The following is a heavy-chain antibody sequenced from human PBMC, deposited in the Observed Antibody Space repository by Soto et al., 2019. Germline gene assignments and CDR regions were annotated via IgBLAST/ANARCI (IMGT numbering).Heavy chain of an antibody. CDR1: GYTFTTYG. CDR3: ARDVGNGYGYGYGY. CDR2: ISTYNGDT. V-gene: IGHV1-18*01. Sequence: QVQLLQSGAEVKKPGASVTVSCKISGYTFTTYGITWVRQAPGQGLEWMGWISTYNGDTNYAQRLQGRVTMTTDTATAKSYMEVRSLRSDDTAVYYCARDVGNGYGYGYGYWGQGTLVTVSS. J-gene: IGHJ4*02. D-gene: IGHD5-18*01.